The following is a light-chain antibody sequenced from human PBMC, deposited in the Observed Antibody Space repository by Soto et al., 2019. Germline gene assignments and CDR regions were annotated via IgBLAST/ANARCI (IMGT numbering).Light chain of an antibody. CDR1: QSVLYSSNNKNY. Sequence: DAVMTQSPDSLAVSLGERATIKCKSSQSVLYSSNNKNYLAWYQQKPGLPPKLLIYWASTRASGVPDRFSGSGSGTDFTLTISGLQAEDVAVYYCQQCYSIRRTFRQGTKLDIK. CDR3: QQCYSIRRT. J-gene: IGKJ1*01. V-gene: IGKV4-1*01. CDR2: WAS.